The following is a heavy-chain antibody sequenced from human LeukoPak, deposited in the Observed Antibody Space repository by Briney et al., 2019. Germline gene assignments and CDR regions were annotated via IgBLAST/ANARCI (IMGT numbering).Heavy chain of an antibody. J-gene: IGHJ4*02. CDR3: ARAEDGYQIDY. D-gene: IGHD5-24*01. Sequence: SGTLSLTCTVSGGSISTYYWSWIRQPPGKGLEWIGYIYSTVSIKYNPSLKSRVTISIDTSKNQFSLKVNSVTAADTAVYYCARAEDGYQIDYWGQGTLVTVSS. V-gene: IGHV4-59*12. CDR1: GGSISTYY. CDR2: IYSTVSI.